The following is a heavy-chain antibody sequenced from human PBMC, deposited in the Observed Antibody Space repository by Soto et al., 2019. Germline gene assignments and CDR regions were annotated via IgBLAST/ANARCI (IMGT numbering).Heavy chain of an antibody. V-gene: IGHV3-21*01. D-gene: IGHD6-13*01. CDR3: APGYSSSGGGFDP. CDR1: GFTFSSYS. Sequence: PGGSLRLSCAASGFTFSSYSMNWVRQAPGKGLEWVSSISSSSSYIYYADSVKGRFTISRDNAKNSLYLQMNSLRAEDTAVYYCAPGYSSSGGGFDPWGQGTLVTVSS. CDR2: ISSSSSYI. J-gene: IGHJ5*02.